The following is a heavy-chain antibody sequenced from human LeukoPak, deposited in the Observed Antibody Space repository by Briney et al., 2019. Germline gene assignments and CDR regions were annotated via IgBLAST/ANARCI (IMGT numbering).Heavy chain of an antibody. CDR2: IWYDGSNK. V-gene: IGHV3-33*01. D-gene: IGHD6-13*01. CDR1: GFTFSSYG. J-gene: IGHJ4*02. CDR3: ARDTGPYSSSWDYFDY. Sequence: PGGSLRLSCAASGFTFSSYGMHWVRQAPGKGLEWVAVIWYDGSNKYYADSVKGRFTISRDNSKNTLYLQMNSLRAEDTAVYYCARDTGPYSSSWDYFDYWGQGTLVTVSS.